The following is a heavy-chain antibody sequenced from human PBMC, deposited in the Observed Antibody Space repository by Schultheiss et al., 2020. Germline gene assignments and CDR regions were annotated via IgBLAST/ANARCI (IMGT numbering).Heavy chain of an antibody. CDR1: GFTVSSNY. D-gene: IGHD1-26*01. CDR3: ARSWYSGSYANWFDP. V-gene: IGHV3-66*01. CDR2: IYSGGST. Sequence: GGSLRLPCAASGFTVSSNYMSWVRQAPGKGLEWVSVIYSGGSTYYADSVKGRFTISRDNSKHTLYLQMNSLRAEDTAVYYCARSWYSGSYANWFDPWGQGTLVTV. J-gene: IGHJ5*02.